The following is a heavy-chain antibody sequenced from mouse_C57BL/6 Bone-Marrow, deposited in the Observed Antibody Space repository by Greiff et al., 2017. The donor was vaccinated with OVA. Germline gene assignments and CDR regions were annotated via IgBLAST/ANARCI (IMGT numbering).Heavy chain of an antibody. V-gene: IGHV1-61*01. CDR1: GYTFTSYW. J-gene: IGHJ2*01. CDR3: ARGVYYGSSY. Sequence: QVQLQQPGAELVRPGSSVKLSCKASGYTFTSYWMDWVKQRPGQGLEWIGNIYPSDSETHYNQKFKDKATLTVDKSSSTAYMQLSRLTSEDSAVYYCARGVYYGSSYWGQGTTLTVSS. D-gene: IGHD1-1*01. CDR2: IYPSDSET.